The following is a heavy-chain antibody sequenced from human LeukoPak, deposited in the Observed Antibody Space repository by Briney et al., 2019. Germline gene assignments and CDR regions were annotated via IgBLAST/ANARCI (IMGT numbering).Heavy chain of an antibody. CDR3: ARGSEMAIISYFDY. J-gene: IGHJ4*02. CDR1: GASISSSNYY. CDR2: MHSSGST. V-gene: IGHV4-39*07. Sequence: SETLSLTCTVSGASISSSNYYWGWIRQPPGKGLEWIGIMHSSGSTYYNPTLKSRVTISVDTSKNEFSLKLSSVTAADTAVYYCARGSEMAIISYFDYWGQGTLVTVSS. D-gene: IGHD5-24*01.